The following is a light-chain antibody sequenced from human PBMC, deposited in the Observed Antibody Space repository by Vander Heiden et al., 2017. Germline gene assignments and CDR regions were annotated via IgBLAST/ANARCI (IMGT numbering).Light chain of an antibody. J-gene: IGKJ4*01. CDR2: AAS. Sequence: IQLSLSPSSLSASVGDRVTITCRASQSISSYLNWYQQKPGKAPKLLIYAASSLEIGVPSRFSGSGSGTDFTFTISSLQPEDIATYYCQQYDNTPLTFGEGTKVEIK. V-gene: IGKV1-39*01. CDR3: QQYDNTPLT. CDR1: QSISSY.